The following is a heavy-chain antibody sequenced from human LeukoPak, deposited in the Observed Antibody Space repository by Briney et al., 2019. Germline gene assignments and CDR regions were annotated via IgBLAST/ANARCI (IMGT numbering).Heavy chain of an antibody. J-gene: IGHJ6*03. CDR3: AKVTYYDSSGYPLDYYYYMDV. CDR2: ISYDGSNK. CDR1: GFTFSSYG. Sequence: GGSLRLSCAASGFTFSSYGMHWVRQAPGKGLEWVAVISYDGSNKYYADSVKGRFTISRDNSKNTLYLQMNSLRAEDTAVYYCAKVTYYDSSGYPLDYYYYMDVWGKGTTVTVSS. V-gene: IGHV3-30*18. D-gene: IGHD3-22*01.